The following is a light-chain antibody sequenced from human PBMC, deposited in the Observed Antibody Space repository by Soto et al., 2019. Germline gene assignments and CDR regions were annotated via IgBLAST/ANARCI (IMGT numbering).Light chain of an antibody. V-gene: IGKV3-11*01. J-gene: IGKJ1*01. CDR2: DAS. CDR1: QSVSVY. CDR3: QQYNSYS. Sequence: EIVLTQSPATLSLSPGERATLSCRASQSVSVYLAWYQQKPGQAPRLLISDASDRAAGVPVRFSGSGSGTDFTLTISSLEPDDFATYYCQQYNSYSFGQGTKVDIK.